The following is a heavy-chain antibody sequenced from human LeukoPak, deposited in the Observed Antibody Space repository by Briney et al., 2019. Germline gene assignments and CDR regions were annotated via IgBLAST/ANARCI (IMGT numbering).Heavy chain of an antibody. CDR3: TSGQWLSPSFDY. V-gene: IGHV3-73*01. CDR1: GFTFSGSA. D-gene: IGHD6-19*01. Sequence: GGSLKLSCAASGFTFSGSAMHWVRQASGKGLEWVGRIRSKANSYATAYAASVKGRFTISRDDSKNTAYLQMNSLKTEDTAVYYCTSGQWLSPSFDYWGQGTLVTVSS. CDR2: IRSKANSYAT. J-gene: IGHJ4*02.